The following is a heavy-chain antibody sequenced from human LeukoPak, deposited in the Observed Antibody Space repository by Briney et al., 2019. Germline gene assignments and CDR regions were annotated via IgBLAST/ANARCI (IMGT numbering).Heavy chain of an antibody. Sequence: PSETLPLTCTVSGGSISSDIYYWSWIRQPAGNTLEWIGRIYTRGSTNYNPSLKSRVTISVDTSKNQFSLKLSSVTAADTAVYYCARTVYGSGSYWPYYYYYMDVWGKGTTVTISS. CDR3: ARTVYGSGSYWPYYYYYMDV. CDR2: IYTRGST. J-gene: IGHJ6*03. V-gene: IGHV4-61*02. CDR1: GGSISSDIYY. D-gene: IGHD3-10*01.